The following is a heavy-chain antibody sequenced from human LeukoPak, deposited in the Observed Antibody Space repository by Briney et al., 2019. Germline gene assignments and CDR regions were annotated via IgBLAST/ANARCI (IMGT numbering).Heavy chain of an antibody. CDR1: GGTFSSYA. V-gene: IGHV1-69*13. CDR2: IIPIFGPA. CDR3: ARSGRSYYYDSSGYIPDY. D-gene: IGHD3-22*01. J-gene: IGHJ4*02. Sequence: SVKVSCKASGGTFSSYAISWVRQAPGQGLEWMGGIIPIFGPANYAQKFQGRVTFTADESTSTAYMELSSLRSEDTAVYYCARSGRSYYYDSSGYIPDYWGQGTLVTVSS.